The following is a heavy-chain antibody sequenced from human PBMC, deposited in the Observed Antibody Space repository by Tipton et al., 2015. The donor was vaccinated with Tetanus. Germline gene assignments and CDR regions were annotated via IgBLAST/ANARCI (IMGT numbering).Heavy chain of an antibody. J-gene: IGHJ5*02. V-gene: IGHV4-59*01. CDR1: GGSFSAYS. D-gene: IGHD6-13*01. CDR3: ARDPGIASAGLWFDP. Sequence: LRLSCAVYGGSFSAYSWNWIRQPPGKGLEWLAYVSYSGRTNSNYSLKSRITISQDTSKNQFSLRLTSVTAADTAVYYCARDPGIASAGLWFDPWGQGTLVTVSS. CDR2: VSYSGRT.